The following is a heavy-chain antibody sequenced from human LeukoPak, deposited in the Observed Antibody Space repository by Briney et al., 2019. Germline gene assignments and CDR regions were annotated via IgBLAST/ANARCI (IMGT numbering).Heavy chain of an antibody. CDR2: IYYGASA. Sequence: PSQTLSLTCTVSGGSINSGGHHWTWIRQPPGKGLEWIGYIYYGASAYYNPSLNSRVTISADRPKNQFSLKLTSVTAADTAVYYCARGYSGYDKKDYYHYYYMDVWGKGTAVTVSS. CDR3: ARGYSGYDKKDYYHYYYMDV. J-gene: IGHJ6*03. V-gene: IGHV4-30-2*01. CDR1: GGSINSGGHH. D-gene: IGHD5-12*01.